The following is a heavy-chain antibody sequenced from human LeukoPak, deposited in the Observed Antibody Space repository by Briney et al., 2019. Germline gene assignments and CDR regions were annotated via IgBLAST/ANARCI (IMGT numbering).Heavy chain of an antibody. J-gene: IGHJ4*02. CDR3: ARAHDYGDYPRD. D-gene: IGHD4-17*01. V-gene: IGHV3-33*01. CDR1: GFTFSSYA. CDR2: IGYDGSNK. Sequence: PGRSLRLSCAASGFTFSSYAMHWVRQAPGKGLEWVAVIGYDGSNKYYADSVKGRFTISRDNSKNTLYLQMNSLRAEDTAVYYCARAHDYGDYPRDWGQGTLVTVSS.